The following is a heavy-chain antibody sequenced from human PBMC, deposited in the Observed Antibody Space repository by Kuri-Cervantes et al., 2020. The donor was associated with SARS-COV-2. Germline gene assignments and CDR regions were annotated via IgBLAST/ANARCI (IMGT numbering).Heavy chain of an antibody. CDR3: ARGDTWLRLNWNWFDP. CDR1: GYSISSSNW. D-gene: IGHD5-12*01. Sequence: SQTLSLTCAVSGYSISSSNWWGWIRQPPGKGLEWIGYIYYSGSTYYNPSLKSRVTMSVDTPKNQFSLKLSSVTAADTAVYYCARGDTWLRLNWNWFDPWGQGTLVTVSS. V-gene: IGHV4-28*03. J-gene: IGHJ5*02. CDR2: IYYSGST.